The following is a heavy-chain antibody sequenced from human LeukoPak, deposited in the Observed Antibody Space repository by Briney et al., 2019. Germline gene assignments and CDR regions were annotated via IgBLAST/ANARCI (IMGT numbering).Heavy chain of an antibody. V-gene: IGHV1-69*13. Sequence: SVKVSCKASGGTFSSYAISWVRRAPGQGLEWMGGIIPIFGTANYAQKFQGRVTITADESTSTAYMELSSLRSEDTAVYYCARGAHAWDYYYYGMDVWGQGTTVTVSS. CDR1: GGTFSSYA. D-gene: IGHD7-27*01. CDR3: ARGAHAWDYYYYGMDV. CDR2: IIPIFGTA. J-gene: IGHJ6*02.